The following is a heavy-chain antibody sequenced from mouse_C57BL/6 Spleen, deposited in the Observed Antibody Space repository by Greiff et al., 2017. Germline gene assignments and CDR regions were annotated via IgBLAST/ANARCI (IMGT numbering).Heavy chain of an antibody. Sequence: QVQLQQSGAELVKPGASVKLSCKASGYTFTSYWMHWVKQRPGQGLEWIGMIHPNSGSTNYNEKFKSKATLTVDKSSSTAYMQLSSLTSEDSAVYYCARENLYYFDYWGQGTTLTVSS. CDR2: IHPNSGST. J-gene: IGHJ2*01. V-gene: IGHV1-64*01. CDR3: ARENLYYFDY. CDR1: GYTFTSYW.